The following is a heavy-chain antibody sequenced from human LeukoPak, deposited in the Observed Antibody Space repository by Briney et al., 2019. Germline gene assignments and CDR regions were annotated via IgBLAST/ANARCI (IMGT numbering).Heavy chain of an antibody. CDR3: ATNVRGGFDI. J-gene: IGHJ3*02. V-gene: IGHV4-59*11. CDR2: IYNSGNI. Sequence: SETLSLTCTVSGGSINSHYCNWIRQSPGKGLEWIGYIYNSGNINYNPSLKSRVTISVDTSKNQFSLKLSSVTAADTAIYYCATNVRGGFDIWGQGTMVTVSS. D-gene: IGHD3-10*02. CDR1: GGSINSHY.